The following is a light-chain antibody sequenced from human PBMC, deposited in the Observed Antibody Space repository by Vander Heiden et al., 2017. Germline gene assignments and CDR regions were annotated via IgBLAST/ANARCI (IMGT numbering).Light chain of an antibody. CDR3: SSYTSSATPV. Sequence: QSSLTHPPPVFGPPGQSTPISSTATSTDIGGYNYVFWYQQHPRKPPKPRMYEVSNRPSGVPNRLSGSKSGNTASLTISGLQAEDEANDYRSSYTSSATPVFGGGTRLTVL. V-gene: IGLV2-14*01. CDR2: EVS. CDR1: STDIGGYNY. J-gene: IGLJ2*01.